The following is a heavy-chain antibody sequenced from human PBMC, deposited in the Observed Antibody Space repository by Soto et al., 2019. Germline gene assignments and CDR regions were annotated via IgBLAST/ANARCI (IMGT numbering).Heavy chain of an antibody. CDR3: AGTPGIVGASGRGDDDAFDI. J-gene: IGHJ3*02. V-gene: IGHV1-18*04. D-gene: IGHD1-26*01. CDR1: GYTFTSYG. CDR2: ISAYNGNT. Sequence: ASVKVSCKASGYTFTSYGISWVRQAPGQGLEGMGWISAYNGNTNYAQKLQGRVTMTTDTSTSTPYMELRSLRPDDTAVYYCAGTPGIVGASGRGDDDAFDIWGQGKMVTVSS.